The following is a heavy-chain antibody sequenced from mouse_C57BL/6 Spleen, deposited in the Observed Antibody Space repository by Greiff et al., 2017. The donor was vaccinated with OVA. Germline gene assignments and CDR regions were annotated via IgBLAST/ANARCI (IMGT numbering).Heavy chain of an antibody. J-gene: IGHJ2*01. V-gene: IGHV1-59*01. D-gene: IGHD3-2*02. CDR1: GYTFTSYW. CDR2: IDPSDSYT. Sequence: QVQLKQPGAELVRPGTSVKLSCKASGYTFTSYWMHWVKQRPGQGLEWIGVIDPSDSYTNYNQKFKGKATLTVDTSSSTAYMQLSSLTSEDSAVYYCARGGSSGYVGYWGQGTTLTVSS. CDR3: ARGGSSGYVGY.